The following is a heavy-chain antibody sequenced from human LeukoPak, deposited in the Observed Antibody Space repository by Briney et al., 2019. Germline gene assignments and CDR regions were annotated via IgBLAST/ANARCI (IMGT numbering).Heavy chain of an antibody. CDR3: AKSFGGGYDESYYFDY. CDR2: ISWNSGSI. CDR1: GFTFDDYA. J-gene: IGHJ4*02. V-gene: IGHV3-9*01. D-gene: IGHD5-12*01. Sequence: GRSLRLCCAASGFTFDDYAMHWVRQAPGKGLEWVSGISWNSGSIGYADSVKGRFTISRDNAKNSLYLQMNSLRAEDTALYYCAKSFGGGYDESYYFDYWGQGTLVTVSS.